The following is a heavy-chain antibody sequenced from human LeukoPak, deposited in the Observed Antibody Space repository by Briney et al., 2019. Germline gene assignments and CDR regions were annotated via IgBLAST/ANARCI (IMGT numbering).Heavy chain of an antibody. J-gene: IGHJ4*02. Sequence: SLRLSCEASGFTFSNYYIRWVRQAPGKGLEWVSAITGSDGNTYYADRVKGRFTLSRDNSKNTLYLQMNSLRAEDTAVYYCARWGDFDVLTGYYVPDFWGQGTLVTVSS. D-gene: IGHD3-9*01. CDR2: ITGSDGNT. CDR1: GFTFSNYY. V-gene: IGHV3-23*01. CDR3: ARWGDFDVLTGYYVPDF.